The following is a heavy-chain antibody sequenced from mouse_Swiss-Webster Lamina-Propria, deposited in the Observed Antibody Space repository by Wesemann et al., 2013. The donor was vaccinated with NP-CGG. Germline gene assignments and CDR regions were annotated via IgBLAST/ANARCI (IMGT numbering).Heavy chain of an antibody. CDR2: IDPYNGGT. J-gene: IGHJ3*01. V-gene: IGHV1S135*01. Sequence: VKQSHGKSLEWIGYIDPYNGGTSYNQKFKGKATLTVDKSSSTAYMHLNSLTSEDSAVYYCARGDGNYVRFAYWGQGTLVTVSA. CDR3: ARGDGNYVRFAY. D-gene: IGHD2-1*01.